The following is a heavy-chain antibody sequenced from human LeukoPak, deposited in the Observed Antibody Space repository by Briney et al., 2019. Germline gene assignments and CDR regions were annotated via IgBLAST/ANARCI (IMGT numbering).Heavy chain of an antibody. V-gene: IGHV3-21*01. D-gene: IGHD2-15*01. Sequence: PGGSLRLSCAASGFTFSSYSMNWVRQSPGKGLEWVSSISSSSGYIYYADSVKGRFTISRDNTKNSLYLQMNSLRAEDTAVYYCARELISSTSLDYWGQGTLATVSS. J-gene: IGHJ4*02. CDR3: ARELISSTSLDY. CDR1: GFTFSSYS. CDR2: ISSSSGYI.